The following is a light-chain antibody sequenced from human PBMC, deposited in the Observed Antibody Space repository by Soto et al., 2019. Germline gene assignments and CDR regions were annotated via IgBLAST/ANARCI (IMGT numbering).Light chain of an antibody. J-gene: IGKJ1*01. CDR1: QGISSW. Sequence: DIQMTQSPSSVSASVGDRVTITCRASQGISSWLAWYQQKPGKAPKLLIYDASSLESGVPSRFSGSGSGTEFTLSIRSLQPDDFATYYCQQYDTYSQTFGQGTKVDIK. CDR2: DAS. V-gene: IGKV1-5*01. CDR3: QQYDTYSQT.